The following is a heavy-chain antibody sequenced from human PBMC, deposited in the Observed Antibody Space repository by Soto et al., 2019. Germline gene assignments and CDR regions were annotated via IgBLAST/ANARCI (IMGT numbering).Heavy chain of an antibody. CDR2: IIPIFGTA. V-gene: IGHV1-69*01. J-gene: IGHJ6*02. CDR1: GGTFSSYA. Sequence: QVQLVQSGAEVKKPGSSVKVSCKASGGTFSSYAISWVRQAPGQGLEWMGGIIPIFGTANYEQKFQGRVTITADESTSTAYMELSSLRSEDTAVYYCARTGAVTSDYGMDVWGQGTTVTVSS. D-gene: IGHD4-17*01. CDR3: ARTGAVTSDYGMDV.